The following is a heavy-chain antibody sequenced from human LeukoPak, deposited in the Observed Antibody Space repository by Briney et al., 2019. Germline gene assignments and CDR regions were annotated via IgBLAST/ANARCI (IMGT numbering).Heavy chain of an antibody. V-gene: IGHV3-23*01. CDR2: ISGSGGGT. Sequence: GGSLRLSCAASGFTFSSYAMSWVRQAPEKGLEWVATISGSGGGTYYADSVRGRFTISRDDSENTLYLQMNSLRAEDTAVYYCAKDLGRYRNNYFDYWGQGTLVTVSS. CDR1: GFTFSSYA. D-gene: IGHD1-26*01. CDR3: AKDLGRYRNNYFDY. J-gene: IGHJ4*02.